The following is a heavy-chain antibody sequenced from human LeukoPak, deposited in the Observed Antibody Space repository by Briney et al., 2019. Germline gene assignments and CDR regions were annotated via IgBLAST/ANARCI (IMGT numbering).Heavy chain of an antibody. Sequence: GGSLRLSCAASGFTFNSYAMTWVRQAPGKGLEWVAVISYDGSNKYYADSVKGRFTISRDNSKNTLYLQMNSLRAEDTAVYYCARDSSTMRVPAAILYYFDYWGQGTLVTVSS. V-gene: IGHV3-30-3*01. J-gene: IGHJ4*02. D-gene: IGHD2-2*01. CDR2: ISYDGSNK. CDR3: ARDSSTMRVPAAILYYFDY. CDR1: GFTFNSYA.